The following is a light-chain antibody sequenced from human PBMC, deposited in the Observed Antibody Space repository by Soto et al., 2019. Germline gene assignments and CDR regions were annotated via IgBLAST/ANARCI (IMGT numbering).Light chain of an antibody. J-gene: IGLJ1*01. V-gene: IGLV2-18*02. CDR1: SSDVGSYDR. CDR3: SSYTSSSTYV. CDR2: DVS. Sequence: QSALTQPPSVSGSPGQSVAFSCTGTSSDVGSYDRVSWYQQPPGTAPKLMIYDVSNRPSGVPDRFSGSKSGNTASLTISGLPAEDEADYYCSSYTSSSTYVFGPGTKLTVL.